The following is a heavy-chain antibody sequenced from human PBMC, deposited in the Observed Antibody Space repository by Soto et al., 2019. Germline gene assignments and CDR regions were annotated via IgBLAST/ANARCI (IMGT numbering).Heavy chain of an antibody. Sequence: SETLSLTCTLSGGSFSSYYWSWIRQPPGKGLEWIGHVFHTGGTKYNPSLKSRVTISVDTSKNQFSLKLSSVTAADTAVYYCASGGGYRLANWGQGTLVTVSS. J-gene: IGHJ4*02. V-gene: IGHV4-59*01. CDR1: GGSFSSYY. CDR2: VFHTGGT. D-gene: IGHD5-18*01. CDR3: ASGGGYRLAN.